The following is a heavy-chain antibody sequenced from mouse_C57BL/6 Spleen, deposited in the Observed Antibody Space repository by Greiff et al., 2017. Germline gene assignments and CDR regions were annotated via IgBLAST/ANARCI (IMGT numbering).Heavy chain of an antibody. CDR2: INPNNGGT. V-gene: IGHV1-18*01. CDR3: ARFDYYVSSPYWYFDV. CDR1: GYTFTDYN. D-gene: IGHD1-1*01. Sequence: EVKLQESGPELVKPGASVKIPCKASGYTFTDYNMAWVKQSHGKSLEWIGEINPNNGGTIYNQKFKGKATLTGAKPSSTAYMELRSLTAEDAAVYYCARFDYYVSSPYWYFDVWGTGTSGTVSS. J-gene: IGHJ1*03.